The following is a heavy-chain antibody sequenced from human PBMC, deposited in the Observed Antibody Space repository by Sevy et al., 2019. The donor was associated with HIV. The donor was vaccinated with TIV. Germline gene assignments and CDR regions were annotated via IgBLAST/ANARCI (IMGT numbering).Heavy chain of an antibody. V-gene: IGHV2-5*02. CDR2: IYWDDDK. D-gene: IGHD3-9*01. CDR1: GFSFSTSGVG. CDR3: AHRRSKGITITEFDY. J-gene: IGHJ4*02. Sequence: SGPTLVNPTQTLTLTCTFSGFSFSTSGVGVGWIRQSPGKALEWLALIYWDDDKRYSPSLKSRLTITKDTSKDQVVLKMANMDPVDTGTYYCAHRRSKGITITEFDYWGQGTLVTVSS.